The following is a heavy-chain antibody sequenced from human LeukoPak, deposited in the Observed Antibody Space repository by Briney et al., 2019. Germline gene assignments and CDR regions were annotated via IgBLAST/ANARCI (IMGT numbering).Heavy chain of an antibody. CDR2: INNDGSNT. Sequence: PGGSLRLSCAASGFTFSSYWMHWVRQAPGKGLVWVSRINNDGSNTTYADSVKGRFTISRDNAKNTLYLQMNSLRAEDTAVYYCARSTIINWFDPWGQGTLVTVSS. CDR3: ARSTIINWFDP. J-gene: IGHJ5*02. D-gene: IGHD1/OR15-1a*01. CDR1: GFTFSSYW. V-gene: IGHV3-74*01.